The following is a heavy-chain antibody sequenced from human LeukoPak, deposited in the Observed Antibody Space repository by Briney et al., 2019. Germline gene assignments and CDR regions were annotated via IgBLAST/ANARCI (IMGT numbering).Heavy chain of an antibody. Sequence: GGSLRLSCAASGFTFSDHYMDWVRQAPGKGLEWVSRIRTKAKSYTTEYAASVKGRFTISRDDSKNALYPQMNSLKTEDTAVYYCTRGNFWSGFYGMDVWGQGTTVIVSS. J-gene: IGHJ6*02. D-gene: IGHD3-3*01. CDR2: IRTKAKSYTT. CDR1: GFTFSDHY. V-gene: IGHV3-72*01. CDR3: TRGNFWSGFYGMDV.